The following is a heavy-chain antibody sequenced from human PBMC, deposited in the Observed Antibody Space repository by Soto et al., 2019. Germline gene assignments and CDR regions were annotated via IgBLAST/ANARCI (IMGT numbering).Heavy chain of an antibody. D-gene: IGHD4-4*01. CDR1: GYSFTSYW. CDR3: GTTTVTTPLAYYYYYGMDV. J-gene: IGHJ6*02. CDR2: IYPGDSDT. Sequence: GESLKISCKGSGYSFTSYWIGWVRQMPGKGLEWMGIIYPGDSDTRYSPSFQGQVTISADKSISTAYLQWSSLKASDTAMYYCGTTTVTTPLAYYYYYGMDVWGQGTTVTVSS. V-gene: IGHV5-51*01.